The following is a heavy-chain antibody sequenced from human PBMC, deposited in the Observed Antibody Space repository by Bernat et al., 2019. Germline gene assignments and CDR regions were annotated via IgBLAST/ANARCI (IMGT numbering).Heavy chain of an antibody. CDR3: ARTSCFWSGYYIVKLLDY. V-gene: IGHV3-48*02. D-gene: IGHD3-3*01. CDR2: ISSSSTI. CDR1: GFTFSSYS. J-gene: IGHJ4*02. Sequence: EVQLVESGGGLVQPGGSLRLSCAASGFTFSSYSMNWVRQAPGKGLEWVSYISSSSTIYYADSVKGRFTISRDNAKTSLYLQMNSLRDENTAVSYCARTSCFWSGYYIVKLLDYWGQGTLVTVSS.